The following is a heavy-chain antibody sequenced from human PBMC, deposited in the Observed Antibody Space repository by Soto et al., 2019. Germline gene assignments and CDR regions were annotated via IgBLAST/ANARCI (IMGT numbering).Heavy chain of an antibody. CDR2: IIPIFGTA. Sequence: WASVKVSCKASGGTFSSYAISWVRQAPGQGLEWMGGIIPIFGTANYAQKFQGRVTITADESTSTAYMELSSLRSEDTAVYYCARGYYDSSGYYYYYYYGMDVWGQGTTVTVS. V-gene: IGHV1-69*13. J-gene: IGHJ6*02. CDR1: GGTFSSYA. CDR3: ARGYYDSSGYYYYYYYGMDV. D-gene: IGHD3-22*01.